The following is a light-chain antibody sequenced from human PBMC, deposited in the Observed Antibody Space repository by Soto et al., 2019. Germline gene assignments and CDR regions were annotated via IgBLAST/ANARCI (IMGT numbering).Light chain of an antibody. V-gene: IGLV2-11*01. CDR2: DVT. CDR3: CSYAGTYTNYV. CDR1: SSDVGGYDY. J-gene: IGLJ1*01. Sequence: ALTQHPSVSGSPGQSVTISCSGTSSDVGGYDYVSWYQQHPGKAPKLVIYDVTKRPSGVPDRFSGSKSGNTASLTISGLQAEDEADYYCCSYAGTYTNYVFGTGTKVTVL.